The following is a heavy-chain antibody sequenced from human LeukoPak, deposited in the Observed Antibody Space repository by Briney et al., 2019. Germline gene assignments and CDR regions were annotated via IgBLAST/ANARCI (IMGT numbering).Heavy chain of an antibody. CDR1: GGSISSYY. Sequence: SETLSLTCTVSGGSISSYYWSWIRQPPGRGLEWIGYIYYSGSTNYNPSLKSRVTISVDTSKNQFSLKLSSVTAADTAVYYCARQLGYCSSTSCYADKVDYWGQGTLVTVSS. CDR3: ARQLGYCSSTSCYADKVDY. D-gene: IGHD2-2*01. V-gene: IGHV4-59*08. CDR2: IYYSGST. J-gene: IGHJ4*02.